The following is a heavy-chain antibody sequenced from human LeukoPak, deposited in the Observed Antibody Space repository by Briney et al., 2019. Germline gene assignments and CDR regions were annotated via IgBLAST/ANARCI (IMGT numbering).Heavy chain of an antibody. V-gene: IGHV5-51*01. CDR1: YSFTSYX. Sequence: YSFTSYXXGWVRRMXGKGRXXMGIIYPGDSDTRYSPSFQGQGTISADKSIRTTYLRWSSRETSDTAMYYCARSRVVTPIVDYWGQGTLVTVSS. D-gene: IGHD4-23*01. CDR3: ARSRVVTPIVDY. CDR2: IYPGDSDT. J-gene: IGHJ4*02.